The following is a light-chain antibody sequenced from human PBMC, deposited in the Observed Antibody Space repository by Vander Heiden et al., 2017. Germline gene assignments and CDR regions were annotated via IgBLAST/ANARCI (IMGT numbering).Light chain of an antibody. CDR2: NDH. CDR3: AAWDVSLKAVV. CDR1: SSNIGSVT. Sequence: SVLTQPPSASGSPGPRVIISCSGSSSNIGSVTVNWYQQPPGAAPKCLIYNDHKRPSGVPDRFSGSKSGTSASLAISGLQSEDEGDYDCAAWDVSLKAVVFGGGTKLTVL. J-gene: IGLJ3*02. V-gene: IGLV1-44*01.